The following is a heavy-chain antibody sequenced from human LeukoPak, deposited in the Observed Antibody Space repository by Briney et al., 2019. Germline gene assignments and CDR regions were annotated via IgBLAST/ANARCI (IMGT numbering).Heavy chain of an antibody. D-gene: IGHD3-3*01. CDR3: AKEQGRFWSGYYTYEAFDI. V-gene: IGHV3-23*01. CDR1: GFAFSSFA. CDR2: ISGSGGST. J-gene: IGHJ3*02. Sequence: HPGGSLRLSCAASGFAFSSFAMGWVRQAPGKGLEWVSAISGSGGSTYYADSVKGRFTISRDNSKNTLHLQMNSLRAEDTAVYYCAKEQGRFWSGYYTYEAFDIWGQGTMVTVSS.